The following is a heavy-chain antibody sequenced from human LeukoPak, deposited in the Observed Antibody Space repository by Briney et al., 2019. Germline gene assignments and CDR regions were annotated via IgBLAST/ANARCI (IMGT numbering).Heavy chain of an antibody. V-gene: IGHV4-59*01. CDR2: IYYSGST. J-gene: IGHJ4*02. D-gene: IGHD3-3*01. CDR3: ARRESYYDFWSGYSLIDY. Sequence: SETLSLTCTVSGGSIGSYYWSWIREPPGKGVEWIGYIYYSGSTNYNPSLKSRVTISVDTSKNQFSLKLSSVTAADTAVYYCARRESYYDFWSGYSLIDYWGQGTLVTVSS. CDR1: GGSIGSYY.